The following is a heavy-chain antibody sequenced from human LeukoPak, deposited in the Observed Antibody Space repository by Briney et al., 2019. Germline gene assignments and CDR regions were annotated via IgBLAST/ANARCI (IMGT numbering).Heavy chain of an antibody. V-gene: IGHV3-74*03. CDR1: GFTFSSYW. CDR2: IKSDGSDT. J-gene: IGHJ4*02. CDR3: VNYGWGRPA. D-gene: IGHD3-10*01. Sequence: GRSLRLSCAASGFTFSSYWMHWVRQAPGKGLVWVSRIKSDGSDTTYADSVKGRFTISRDNAKNMLYLQMNSLRAEDTAVYYCVNYGWGRPAWGQGTLVTVSS.